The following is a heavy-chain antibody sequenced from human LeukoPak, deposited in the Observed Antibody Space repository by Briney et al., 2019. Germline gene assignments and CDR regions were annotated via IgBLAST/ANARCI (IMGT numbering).Heavy chain of an antibody. Sequence: SETLSLTCAVYGGSFSGYYWSWIRQPPGKGLEWIGEINHSGSTNYNPSLKSRVTISVDTSKNQFSLKLSSVTAADTAVYYCARGMAYGDLLWGQGTLVTVSS. J-gene: IGHJ4*02. CDR1: GGSFSGYY. CDR3: ARGMAYGDLL. D-gene: IGHD4-17*01. CDR2: INHSGST. V-gene: IGHV4-34*01.